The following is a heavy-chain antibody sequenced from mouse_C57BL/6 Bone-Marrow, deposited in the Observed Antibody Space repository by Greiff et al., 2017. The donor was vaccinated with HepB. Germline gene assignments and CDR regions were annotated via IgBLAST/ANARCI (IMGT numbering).Heavy chain of an antibody. CDR1: GFNITDDY. Sequence: VQLQQSGAELVRPGASVKLSCTASGFNITDDYMHWVKQRPEQGLEWIGWIDPENGDTEYASKFQGKATITADTSSNTAYLQLSSLTSEDTAVYYCTYGSPWFAYWGQWTLVTVSA. D-gene: IGHD1-1*02. CDR2: IDPENGDT. V-gene: IGHV14-4*01. J-gene: IGHJ3*01. CDR3: TYGSPWFAY.